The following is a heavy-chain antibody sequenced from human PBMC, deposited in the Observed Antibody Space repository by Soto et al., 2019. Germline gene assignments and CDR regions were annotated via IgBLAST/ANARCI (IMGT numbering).Heavy chain of an antibody. Sequence: ASVKVSCKASGYTFTSYYMHWVRQAPGQGLEWMGIINPSGGSTSYAQKFQGRVTMTRDTSTSTVYMELSSLRSEDTAVYYCARVRKLVRILTGYSSAFHIWGQGTMVTVSS. J-gene: IGHJ3*02. D-gene: IGHD3-9*01. CDR2: INPSGGST. CDR3: ARVRKLVRILTGYSSAFHI. CDR1: GYTFTSYY. V-gene: IGHV1-46*03.